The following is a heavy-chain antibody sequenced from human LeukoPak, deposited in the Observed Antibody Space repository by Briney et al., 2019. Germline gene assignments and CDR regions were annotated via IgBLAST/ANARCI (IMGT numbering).Heavy chain of an antibody. CDR2: IYSNNNT. J-gene: IGHJ3*02. V-gene: IGHV3-53*01. CDR3: ARRGDGGRTFDI. CDR1: GLTVSSSY. Sequence: GGSLRLSCAASGLTVSSSYMSWVRQPPGKGLESVSIIYSNNNTYCAGSVKGRFTISRDNSNNTLYLQMNSLRAEDTAVYYCARRGDGGRTFDIWGQGTMVTVSS. D-gene: IGHD5-24*01.